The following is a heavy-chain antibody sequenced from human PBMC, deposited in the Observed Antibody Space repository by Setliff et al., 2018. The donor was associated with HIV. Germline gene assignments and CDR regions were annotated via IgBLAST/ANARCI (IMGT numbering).Heavy chain of an antibody. CDR2: INPNSGGT. Sequence: ASVKVSCKASGYNFFSYGISWVRQAPGQGLEWMGWINPNSGGTNYAQKFQGRVTMTRDTSITTAYMELSSLISDDTAVYYCAKCDSSGYINYFDLWGRGTLVTVSS. V-gene: IGHV1-2*02. CDR3: AKCDSSGYINYFDL. J-gene: IGHJ2*01. D-gene: IGHD3-22*01. CDR1: GYNFFSYG.